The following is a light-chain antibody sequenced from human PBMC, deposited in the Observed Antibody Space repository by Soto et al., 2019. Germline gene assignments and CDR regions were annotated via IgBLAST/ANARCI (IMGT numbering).Light chain of an antibody. CDR2: LNSDGSH. V-gene: IGLV4-69*01. J-gene: IGLJ2*01. CDR1: SGHSSYA. CDR3: QTWGTSLVI. Sequence: QLVLTQSPSASASLGASVKLTCTLSSGHSSYAIAWHQQQPEKGPRYLMKLNSDGSHNKGDGIPDRFSGSSSGAERYLTISSLQSEDEADYYCQTWGTSLVIFGGGTKLTVL.